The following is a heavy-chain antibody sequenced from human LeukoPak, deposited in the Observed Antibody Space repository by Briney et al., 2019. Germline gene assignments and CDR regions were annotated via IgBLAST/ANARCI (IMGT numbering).Heavy chain of an antibody. CDR3: ARLFGSGTYLFDY. V-gene: IGHV1-2*04. CDR2: INPNSGGT. CDR1: GYTFTGYY. D-gene: IGHD3-10*01. Sequence: ASVKVSCKASGYTFTGYYMHWVRQAPGQGLEWMGWINPNSGGTNYAQKFQGWVTMTRDTSISTAYMELSRLRSDDTAVYYCARLFGSGTYLFDYWGQGTLVTVSS. J-gene: IGHJ4*02.